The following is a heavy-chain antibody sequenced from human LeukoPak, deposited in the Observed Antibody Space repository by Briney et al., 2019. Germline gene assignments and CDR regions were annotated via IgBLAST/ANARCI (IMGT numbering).Heavy chain of an antibody. CDR2: IYYSGNT. J-gene: IGHJ4*02. CDR1: GVSISSYY. Sequence: PSETLSLTCTVSGVSISSYYWSWIRQPPGKGLEYIGYIYYSGNTNYNPSLKSRVTISVDTSKNQFSLKLSSVTAADTAVYYCARGTSSLDYWGQGTLVTVSP. CDR3: ARGTSSLDY. V-gene: IGHV4-59*01.